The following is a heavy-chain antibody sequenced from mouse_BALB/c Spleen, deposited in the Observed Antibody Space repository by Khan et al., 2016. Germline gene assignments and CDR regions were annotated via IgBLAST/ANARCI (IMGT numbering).Heavy chain of an antibody. CDR3: ARLRDWYFDV. CDR1: GSSITSGYS. V-gene: IGHV3-1*02. CDR2: IHYSGPT. Sequence: EVQLQESGPDLVKPSQSLSLTCTVTGSSITSGYSWHWIRQFPGNNLEWLGYIHYSGPTNYNPSLKSRISNPRDTSKNQFFLQLNSVTTEDTATXYCARLRDWYFDVWGAGTTVTVSS. J-gene: IGHJ1*01.